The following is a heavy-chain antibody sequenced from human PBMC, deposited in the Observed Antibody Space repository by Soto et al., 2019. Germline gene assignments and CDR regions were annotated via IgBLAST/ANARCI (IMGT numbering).Heavy chain of an antibody. Sequence: QGQLQQWGAGLLKPSETLSLTCAVYGGSFSGYYWSWIRQPPGKGLEWIGEINHSGTTNYNPSLKRRVTISVDTSKNQFSLKLSSVTAADTAVYYCARRRGYCTDGVCYQYFDYWGQGTLVTVSS. D-gene: IGHD2-8*01. V-gene: IGHV4-34*01. J-gene: IGHJ4*02. CDR2: INHSGTT. CDR1: GGSFSGYY. CDR3: ARRRGYCTDGVCYQYFDY.